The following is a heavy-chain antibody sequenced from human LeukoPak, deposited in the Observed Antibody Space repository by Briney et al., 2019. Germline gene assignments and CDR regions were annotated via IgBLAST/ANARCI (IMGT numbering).Heavy chain of an antibody. Sequence: SVKVSCKASGGTFSSYAISWVRQAPGQGLEWMGGIIPIFGTANYAQKFQGRVTINADKSTSTAYMELSSLRAEDTALYYCARGDKQLVFERRKGGFDPWGQGTLVTVSS. CDR1: GGTFSSYA. D-gene: IGHD6-13*01. CDR2: IIPIFGTA. J-gene: IGHJ5*02. V-gene: IGHV1-69*06. CDR3: ARGDKQLVFERRKGGFDP.